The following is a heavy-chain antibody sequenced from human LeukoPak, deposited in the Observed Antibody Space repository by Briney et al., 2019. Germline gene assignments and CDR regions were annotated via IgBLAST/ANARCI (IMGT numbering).Heavy chain of an antibody. CDR3: VYCSGGSCYSEPHFDY. J-gene: IGHJ4*02. V-gene: IGHV3-30*04. CDR2: ISYDGSNK. D-gene: IGHD2-15*01. CDR1: GFTFSSYA. Sequence: GRSLRLSCAASGFTFSSYAMHWVRQAPGKGLEWVAVISYDGSNKYYADSVKGRFTISRDNSKNTLYLQMNSLRAEDTAVYYCVYCSGGSCYSEPHFDYWGQGTLVTVSS.